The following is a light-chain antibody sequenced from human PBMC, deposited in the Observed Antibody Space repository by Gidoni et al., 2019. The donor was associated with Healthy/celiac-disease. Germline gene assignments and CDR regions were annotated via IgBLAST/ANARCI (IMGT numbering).Light chain of an antibody. CDR3: QQYDNLLIT. CDR2: DAS. CDR1: QDISNY. Sequence: LSASVGDRVTITCQASQDISNYLNWYQQKPGKAPKLLIYDASNLETGVPSRFSGSGSGTDFTFTISSLQPEDIATYYCQQYDNLLITFGQGTRLEIK. V-gene: IGKV1-33*01. J-gene: IGKJ5*01.